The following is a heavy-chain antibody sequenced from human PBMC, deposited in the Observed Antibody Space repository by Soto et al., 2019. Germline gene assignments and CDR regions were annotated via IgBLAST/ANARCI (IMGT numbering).Heavy chain of an antibody. CDR1: GGSISSGGHY. CDR2: IYYTGST. Sequence: SETLSLTCTVSGGSISSGGHYWNWIRQHPGKGLEWIGYIYYTGSTYYNPSLKSRVTISIDTSKNQFSLKLTSVTAADTAVYYCVRENVDSASGNWFDPWGQGTLVTVSS. D-gene: IGHD5-18*01. J-gene: IGHJ5*02. V-gene: IGHV4-31*03. CDR3: VRENVDSASGNWFDP.